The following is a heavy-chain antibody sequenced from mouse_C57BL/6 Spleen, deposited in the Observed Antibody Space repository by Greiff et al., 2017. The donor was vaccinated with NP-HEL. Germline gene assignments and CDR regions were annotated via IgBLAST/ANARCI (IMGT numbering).Heavy chain of an antibody. J-gene: IGHJ1*03. Sequence: EVKLQESGPVLVKPGASVKMSCKASGYTFTDYYMNWVKQSHGKSLEWIGVINPYNGGTSYNQKFKGKATLTVDKSSSTAYMELNSLTSEDSAVYYCANLRLEDWYFDVWGTGTTVTVSS. V-gene: IGHV1-19*01. D-gene: IGHD1-1*01. CDR2: INPYNGGT. CDR3: ANLRLEDWYFDV. CDR1: GYTFTDYY.